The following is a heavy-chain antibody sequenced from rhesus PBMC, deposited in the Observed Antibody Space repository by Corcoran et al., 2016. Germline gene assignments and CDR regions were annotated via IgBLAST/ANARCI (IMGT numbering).Heavy chain of an antibody. CDR2: IYGNSAST. CDR3: ARFGIAAADIDY. V-gene: IGHV4S9*01. D-gene: IGHD6-31*01. CDR1: GGSISDYCY. Sequence: QVQLQESGPGLVKPSETLSLTCGVAGGSISDYCYWNRIRQPPRKGLGWIGNIYGNSASTNSNPSLKSRVTISKDTSKNQFFLKVRFVTAADTAVYYCARFGIAAADIDYWGQGVLVTVSS. J-gene: IGHJ4*01.